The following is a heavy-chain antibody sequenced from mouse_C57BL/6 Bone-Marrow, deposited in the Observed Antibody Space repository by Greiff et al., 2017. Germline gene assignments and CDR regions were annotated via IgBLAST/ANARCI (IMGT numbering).Heavy chain of an antibody. CDR1: GYTFTSYW. J-gene: IGHJ2*01. Sequence: QVQLQQPGAELVKPGASVKLSCKASGYTFTSYWMHWVKQRPGQGLEWIGMIHPNSGSTNYNEKFKIKATLTVDKSSSTAYMQLSSLTSEDSAVYYCARELLRSWYFDYWGQGTTLTVSS. CDR3: ARELLRSWYFDY. V-gene: IGHV1-64*01. D-gene: IGHD1-1*01. CDR2: IHPNSGST.